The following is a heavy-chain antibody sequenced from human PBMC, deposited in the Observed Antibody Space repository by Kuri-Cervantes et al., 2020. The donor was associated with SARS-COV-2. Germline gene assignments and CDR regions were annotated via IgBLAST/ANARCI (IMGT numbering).Heavy chain of an antibody. CDR2: IDPSGGST. Sequence: ASVKVSCKASGYTFTNYFMHWVRQAPGQGLEWMGIIDPSGGSTNYAQNFQGRVTMTTDTSTSTAYMELRSLRSDDTAVYYCARDAPMVRGAPHDYWGQGTLVTVSS. D-gene: IGHD3-10*01. J-gene: IGHJ4*02. CDR1: GYTFTNYF. V-gene: IGHV1-46*01. CDR3: ARDAPMVRGAPHDY.